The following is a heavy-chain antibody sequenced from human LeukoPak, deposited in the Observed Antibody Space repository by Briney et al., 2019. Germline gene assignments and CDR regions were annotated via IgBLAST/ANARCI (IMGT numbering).Heavy chain of an antibody. CDR2: INHSGST. D-gene: IGHD5-18*01. J-gene: IGHJ4*02. Sequence: PSETLSLTRAVYGGSFSGYYWSWIRQPPGKGLEWIGEINHSGSTNYNPSLKSRVTISVDTSKNQFSLKLSSVTAADTAVYYCARHTALVSADFDYWGQGTLVTVSS. V-gene: IGHV4-34*01. CDR1: GGSFSGYY. CDR3: ARHTALVSADFDY.